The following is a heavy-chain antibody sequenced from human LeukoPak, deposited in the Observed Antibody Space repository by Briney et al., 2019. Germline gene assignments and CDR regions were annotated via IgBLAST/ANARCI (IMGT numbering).Heavy chain of an antibody. Sequence: PSETLSLTCTVSGGSISSTSYYWGWIRQPPGRGLEWTGTLLYNGNTYYNPSLKSRVAISGDMSKHQFSLKLSSVTAADMAVYYCARAVRFGEISHFDYWGQGILVTVSS. CDR3: ARAVRFGEISHFDY. CDR1: GGSISSTSYY. CDR2: LLYNGNT. J-gene: IGHJ4*02. V-gene: IGHV4-39*07. D-gene: IGHD3-10*01.